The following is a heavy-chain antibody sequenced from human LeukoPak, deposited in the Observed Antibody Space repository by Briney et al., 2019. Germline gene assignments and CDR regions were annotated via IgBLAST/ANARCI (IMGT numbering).Heavy chain of an antibody. CDR3: ARDRYTAMATYYFDY. Sequence: ASVKVSCKASGYTFTSYYMHWVRQAPGQGLEWMGIINPSGGSTSYAQKFQGRVTMTRDTSTSTVYMELSSLRSEDTAVYYCARDRYTAMATYYFDYWGQGTLVTVSS. CDR2: INPSGGST. J-gene: IGHJ4*02. CDR1: GYTFTSYY. D-gene: IGHD5-18*01. V-gene: IGHV1-46*01.